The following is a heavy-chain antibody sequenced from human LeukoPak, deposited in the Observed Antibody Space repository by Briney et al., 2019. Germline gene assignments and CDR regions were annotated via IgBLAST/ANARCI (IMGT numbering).Heavy chain of an antibody. V-gene: IGHV3-30*01. J-gene: IGHJ4*02. CDR1: GFTFSSYA. D-gene: IGHD3-22*01. CDR2: ISYDGSNK. Sequence: GRSLRLSCAASGFTFSSYAMHWVRQAPGKGLEWVAVISYDGSNKYYADSVKGRFTISRDNSKNTLYLQMNSLRAEDRAVYYCAREGNYYDSSGYRLYYFDYWGQGTLVTVSS. CDR3: AREGNYYDSSGYRLYYFDY.